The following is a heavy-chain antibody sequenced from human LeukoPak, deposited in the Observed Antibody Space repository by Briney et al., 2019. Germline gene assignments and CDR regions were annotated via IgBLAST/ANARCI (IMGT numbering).Heavy chain of an antibody. D-gene: IGHD3-16*01. CDR2: IYYSGST. CDR1: GGSISSSSFY. V-gene: IGHV4-39*01. Sequence: PSETLSLTCTVSGGSISSSSFYWGWIRQPPGQGLEWIGSIYYSGSTYYNPSLKSRVTIPVDTSKNEFSLRLSSVTAADTAVYYCAHFRGGAFDFWGRGTMVTVSS. J-gene: IGHJ3*01. CDR3: AHFRGGAFDF.